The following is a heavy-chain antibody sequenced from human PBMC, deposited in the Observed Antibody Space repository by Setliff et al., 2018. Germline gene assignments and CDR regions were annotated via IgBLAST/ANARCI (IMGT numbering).Heavy chain of an antibody. J-gene: IGHJ3*02. CDR3: AREDWNGDAFDI. D-gene: IGHD1-1*01. V-gene: IGHV4-61*09. CDR2: IYTNGAT. CDR1: GASLSSGSYY. Sequence: SETLSLTCTVSGASLSSGSYYWSWIRQSAGKGLEWIGHIYTNGATSYSPSLKRRVNMSADSSKNNLSLRLKYVTAADTAVYYCAREDWNGDAFDIWGPGTMVTVSS.